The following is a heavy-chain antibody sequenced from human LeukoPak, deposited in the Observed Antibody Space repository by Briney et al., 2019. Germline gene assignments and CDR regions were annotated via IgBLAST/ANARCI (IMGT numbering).Heavy chain of an antibody. V-gene: IGHV3-21*01. J-gene: IGHJ4*02. D-gene: IGHD2-2*01. CDR2: ISSSSSYI. CDR1: GFTFSSYA. CDR3: ARDDPVYCSSTSCYFY. Sequence: GGSLRLSCAASGFTFSSYAMSWVRQAPGKGLEWVSSISSSSSYIYYADSVKGRFTISRDNAKNSLYLQMNSLRAEDTAVYYCARDDPVYCSSTSCYFYWGQGTLVTVSS.